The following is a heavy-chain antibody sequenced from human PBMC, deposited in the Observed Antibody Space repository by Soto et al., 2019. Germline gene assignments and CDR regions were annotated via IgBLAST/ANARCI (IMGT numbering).Heavy chain of an antibody. D-gene: IGHD3-22*01. CDR1: GFTFSNAW. Sequence: PGGSLRLSCAASGFTFSNAWMSWVRQAPGKGLEWVGRIKSKTDGGTTDYAAPVKGRFTISRDDSKNTLYLQMNSLKTEDTAVYYCTTDTYYYDSSGENWFDPWGQGTLVTVSS. CDR3: TTDTYYYDSSGENWFDP. V-gene: IGHV3-15*01. CDR2: IKSKTDGGTT. J-gene: IGHJ5*02.